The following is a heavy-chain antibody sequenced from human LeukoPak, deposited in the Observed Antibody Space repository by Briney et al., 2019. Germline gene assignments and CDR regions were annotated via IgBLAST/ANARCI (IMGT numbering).Heavy chain of an antibody. CDR3: ASGGIYYGAAFDF. D-gene: IGHD1-26*01. CDR1: GFTFGSYW. V-gene: IGHV3-7*03. Sequence: GGSLRLSCAASGFTFGSYWMSWVRQAPGKGLEWVANIKQDGSEKYYVDSVKGRFTISRDNAKNSLYLQMNSLRAEDTALYYCASGGIYYGAAFDFWGQGTLVTVSS. J-gene: IGHJ4*02. CDR2: IKQDGSEK.